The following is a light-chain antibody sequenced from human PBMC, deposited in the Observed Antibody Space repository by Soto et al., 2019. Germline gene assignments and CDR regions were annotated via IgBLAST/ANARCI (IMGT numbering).Light chain of an antibody. J-gene: IGKJ4*01. CDR2: LGS. Sequence: DIVVTQSPLSLPVTPGEPASISCRSSQSLLHSNGYNYLDWYLQKPGQSPQVLIYLGSIRASGVPDRFSGSGSGTDFTLEISRVEAEDVGIYYCMQSLQTPLTFGGGTKVEIK. V-gene: IGKV2-28*01. CDR3: MQSLQTPLT. CDR1: QSLLHSNGYNY.